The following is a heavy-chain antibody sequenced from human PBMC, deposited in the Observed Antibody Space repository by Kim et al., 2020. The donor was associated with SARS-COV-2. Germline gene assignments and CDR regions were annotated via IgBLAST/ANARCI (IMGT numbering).Heavy chain of an antibody. CDR3: ARHDSGYRKADF. CDR2: VYPGDSET. D-gene: IGHD5-12*01. V-gene: IGHV5-51*01. Sequence: GESLKISCQASGYKFSNAWIGWVRQLPGKGLEWMGVVYPGDSETQYSPSFKGHVVISADKSGSTAFLQWDSLKVSDSGTYYCARHDSGYRKADFWGQGTLVTVSS. J-gene: IGHJ4*02. CDR1: GYKFSNAW.